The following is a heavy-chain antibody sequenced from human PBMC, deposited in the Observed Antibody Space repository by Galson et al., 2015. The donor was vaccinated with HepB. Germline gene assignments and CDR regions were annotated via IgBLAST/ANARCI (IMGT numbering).Heavy chain of an antibody. D-gene: IGHD1-20*01. V-gene: IGHV1-3*01. Sequence: QSGAEVKKPGESLKISCKASGYTFTNYTIHWVRQAPGQRLEWMGWISAGNGNTKYSQKFQGRVTISRDTSASTAYMELSSLRSEDTAVYFCARGTDPDSYNNNWWAWFDPWAREPWSPSPQ. CDR1: GYTFTNYT. CDR3: ARGTDPDSYNNNWWAWFDP. J-gene: IGHJ5*02. CDR2: ISAGNGNT.